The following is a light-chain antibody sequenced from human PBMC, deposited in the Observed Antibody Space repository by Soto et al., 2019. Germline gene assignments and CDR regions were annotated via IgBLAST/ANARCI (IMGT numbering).Light chain of an antibody. CDR1: SSNVGAGYD. J-gene: IGLJ2*01. Sequence: QAVVTQPPSVSGAPGQRVTISCIGSSSNVGAGYDVHWYQQLPGTAPKLLIYGNNNRPSGVPDRFSGSKSGTSASLAITGLQAEDEADYYCQSYDSSLSVVFGGGTKLTVL. CDR2: GNN. V-gene: IGLV1-40*01. CDR3: QSYDSSLSVV.